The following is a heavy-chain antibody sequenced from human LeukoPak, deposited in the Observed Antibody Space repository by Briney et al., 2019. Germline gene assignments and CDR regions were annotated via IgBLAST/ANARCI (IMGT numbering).Heavy chain of an antibody. D-gene: IGHD3-3*01. CDR3: AKGAGEATIFGVVPHWRFDY. V-gene: IGHV3-23*01. CDR1: GFTFSSYA. Sequence: PGGSLRLSCAASGFTFSSYAMSWVRQAPGKGLEWVSAISGSGGSTYYADSVKGRFTISRDNSKNTLYLQMNSLRAEDTAVYYCAKGAGEATIFGVVPHWRFDYWGQGTLVTVSS. J-gene: IGHJ4*02. CDR2: ISGSGGST.